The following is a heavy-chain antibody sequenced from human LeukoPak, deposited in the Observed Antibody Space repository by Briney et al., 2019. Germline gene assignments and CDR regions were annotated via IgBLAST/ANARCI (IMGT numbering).Heavy chain of an antibody. Sequence: PSETLSLTCAVYGGSFSGYYWSWIRQPPGKGLEWIGEINHSGSTNYNPSLKSRVTISVDTSKNQFSLKLSSVTAADTAVYYCARGLSRVVIANNWFDPWGQGTLVTVSS. CDR3: ARGLSRVVIANNWFDP. D-gene: IGHD3-16*02. J-gene: IGHJ5*02. CDR1: GGSFSGYY. CDR2: INHSGST. V-gene: IGHV4-34*01.